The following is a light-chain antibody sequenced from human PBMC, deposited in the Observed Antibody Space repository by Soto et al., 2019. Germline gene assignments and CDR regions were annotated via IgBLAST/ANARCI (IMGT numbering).Light chain of an antibody. J-gene: IGKJ4*01. Sequence: IQLTQYPSSLSASVGDRVTITCRARQGIQNYLAWYQQELGKAPKLLIYAAFTLQSGDPSRFSGSGSGTDVTLTISIRQPEDFATYYCQQLISYPLTFGGGTKVEIK. CDR3: QQLISYPLT. V-gene: IGKV1-9*01. CDR2: AAF. CDR1: QGIQNY.